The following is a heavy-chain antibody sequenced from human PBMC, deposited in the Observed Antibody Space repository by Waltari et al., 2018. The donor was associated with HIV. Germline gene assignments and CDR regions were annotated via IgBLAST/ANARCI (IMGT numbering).Heavy chain of an antibody. J-gene: IGHJ6*02. D-gene: IGHD1-26*01. CDR2: IYSGGSR. CDR1: GFPISSNY. Sequence: EVQLVASGGVLSEPGRSMRVSCAASGFPISSNYMSCVHQALGMGLEWVSVIYSGGSRYYADSVKGRCIISRDNSKNTVSLHMNSLRAEDTAVYYCARDPRSSGYYGMDVWGQGIKVTVSS. CDR3: ARDPRSSGYYGMDV. V-gene: IGHV3-53*01.